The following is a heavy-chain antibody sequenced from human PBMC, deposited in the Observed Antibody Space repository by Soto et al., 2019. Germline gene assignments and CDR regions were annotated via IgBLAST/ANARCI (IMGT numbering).Heavy chain of an antibody. J-gene: IGHJ6*03. CDR1: SGSISSSNW. CDR2: IYHSGST. V-gene: IGHV4-4*02. Sequence: SETLSLTCAVSSGSISSSNWWSWVRQPPGKGLEWIGEIYHSGSTNYNPSLKSRVTISVDKSKNQFSLKLSSVTAADTAVYYCARLEYYDFWNGSSPPYDYMDVWGKGTTVTVSS. D-gene: IGHD3-3*01. CDR3: ARLEYYDFWNGSSPPYDYMDV.